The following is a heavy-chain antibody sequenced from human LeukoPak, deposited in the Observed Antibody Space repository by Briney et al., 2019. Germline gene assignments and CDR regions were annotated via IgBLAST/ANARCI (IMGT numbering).Heavy chain of an antibody. Sequence: SETLSLTCTVSGDSIRSNNYYWGWIRQPPGKGLEWIGGIYDTGSTFYNPSLKSRVIISVDTSKNQFSLKLSSVTAADTAVYYCQSRFLEWLLDYWGQGTLVTVSS. J-gene: IGHJ4*02. V-gene: IGHV4-39*01. CDR2: IYDTGST. CDR3: QSRFLEWLLDY. D-gene: IGHD3-3*01. CDR1: GDSIRSNNYY.